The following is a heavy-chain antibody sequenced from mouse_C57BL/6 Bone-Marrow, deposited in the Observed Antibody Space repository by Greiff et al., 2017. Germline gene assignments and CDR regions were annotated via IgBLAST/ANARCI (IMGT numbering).Heavy chain of an antibody. D-gene: IGHD2-4*01. CDR2: ISSGGSYT. J-gene: IGHJ3*01. Sequence: EVQVVESGGDLVKPGGSLKLSCAASGFTFSSYGMSWVRQTPDKRLEWVATISSGGSYTYYPDSVKGRFTISRDNAKNTLYLQMSSLKSEDTAMYYCASLIYYDYDGFAYWGQGTLVTVSA. CDR1: GFTFSSYG. V-gene: IGHV5-6*01. CDR3: ASLIYYDYDGFAY.